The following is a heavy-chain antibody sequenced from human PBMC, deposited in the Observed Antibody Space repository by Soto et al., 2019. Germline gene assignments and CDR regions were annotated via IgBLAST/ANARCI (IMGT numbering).Heavy chain of an antibody. J-gene: IGHJ4*02. V-gene: IGHV3-66*01. CDR2: IYSGGST. D-gene: IGHD4-17*01. Sequence: GGSLRLSCAASGFTVSSNYMSWVRQAPGKGLEWVSVIYSGGSTYYADSVKGRFTISRDNSKNTLYLQMNSLRAEDTAVYYCAREGPYGDYEFDYWGQGTLVTVSS. CDR1: GFTVSSNY. CDR3: AREGPYGDYEFDY.